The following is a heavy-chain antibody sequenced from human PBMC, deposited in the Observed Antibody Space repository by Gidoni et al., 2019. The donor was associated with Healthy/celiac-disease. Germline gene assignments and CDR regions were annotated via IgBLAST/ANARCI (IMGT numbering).Heavy chain of an antibody. V-gene: IGHV3-30-3*01. Sequence: QVQLVESGDGVVQPGRSLRLACAASGFTVSSYAMHWVPQAPGKGLEVVSVISYDGSNKYYADSVKGRFTISRDNSKNTLYLQMNSLRAEDTAVYYCAREYSSSCFDYWGQGTLVTVSS. D-gene: IGHD6-6*01. CDR1: GFTVSSYA. J-gene: IGHJ4*02. CDR3: AREYSSSCFDY. CDR2: ISYDGSNK.